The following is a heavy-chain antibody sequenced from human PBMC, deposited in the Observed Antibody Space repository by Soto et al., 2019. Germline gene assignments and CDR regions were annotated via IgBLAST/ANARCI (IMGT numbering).Heavy chain of an antibody. V-gene: IGHV4-61*01. Sequence: PSETLSLTCTVSGGSVSSGSYYWSWIRQPPGKGLYLIGYIYFSGSTNYNPSLKSRVTLSVDTSKYQFSLKLSFVTAADTAVYYCARYRYYDSSGKGPFDYWGQGTLVTVSS. CDR3: ARYRYYDSSGKGPFDY. CDR1: GGSVSSGSYY. D-gene: IGHD3-22*01. CDR2: IYFSGST. J-gene: IGHJ4*02.